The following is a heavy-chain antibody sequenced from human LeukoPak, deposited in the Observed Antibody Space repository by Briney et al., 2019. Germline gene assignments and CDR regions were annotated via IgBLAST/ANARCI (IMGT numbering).Heavy chain of an antibody. D-gene: IGHD2-2*01. J-gene: IGHJ4*02. V-gene: IGHV1-3*01. Sequence: GASVKVSCKASGYTFINYAMHWMRQAPGQRPEWMGWINAGNGDTKYSQKFQGRVTITRDTSASTAYMELSSLTSEDTAVYYCARVYCSSTSCHYYSDYWGQGTLVPVSS. CDR1: GYTFINYA. CDR3: ARVYCSSTSCHYYSDY. CDR2: INAGNGDT.